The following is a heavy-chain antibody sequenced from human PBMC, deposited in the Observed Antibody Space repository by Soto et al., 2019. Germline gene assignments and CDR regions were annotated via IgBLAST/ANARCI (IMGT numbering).Heavy chain of an antibody. J-gene: IGHJ4*02. CDR3: ASSSGIAAAFDY. V-gene: IGHV4-34*01. D-gene: IGHD6-13*01. CDR2: INHVGGT. CDR1: GGFLSESY. Sequence: PSETLSLTCAVYGGFLSESYWTWIRQPPGKGLEWIGEINHVGGTNHNPSLKSRVTMSVDTSQNQFSLRAEDTAVYYCASSSGIAAAFDYWGQGTLVTVSS.